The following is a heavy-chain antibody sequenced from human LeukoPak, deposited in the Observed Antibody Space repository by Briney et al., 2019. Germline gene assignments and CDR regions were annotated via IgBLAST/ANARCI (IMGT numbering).Heavy chain of an antibody. CDR3: ARGPNYASGSYDNEVFDY. Sequence: SETLSLTCTVSGVSISSSNSYWGWIRQPPGKGLEWIGSIYYSGNTYYNASLKSQVSISIDTSKNQFSLKLTSVTAADTAVYYCARGPNYASGSYDNEVFDYWGQGTLVTVSS. J-gene: IGHJ4*02. V-gene: IGHV4-39*01. D-gene: IGHD3-10*01. CDR1: GVSISSSNSY. CDR2: IYYSGNT.